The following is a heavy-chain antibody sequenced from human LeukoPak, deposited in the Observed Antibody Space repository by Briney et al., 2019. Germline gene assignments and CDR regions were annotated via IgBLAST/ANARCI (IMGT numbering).Heavy chain of an antibody. Sequence: GGSLRLSCAASGFTFSSYGMHWVRQAPDKGLEWVAFIRYEGTSKYYADSVKGRFTISRDNAKNSLYLQMNSLRAEDTALYYCARGDSSSWYVPCDYWGQGTLVTVSS. CDR3: ARGDSSSWYVPCDY. J-gene: IGHJ4*02. CDR1: GFTFSSYG. CDR2: IRYEGTSK. V-gene: IGHV3-30*02. D-gene: IGHD6-13*01.